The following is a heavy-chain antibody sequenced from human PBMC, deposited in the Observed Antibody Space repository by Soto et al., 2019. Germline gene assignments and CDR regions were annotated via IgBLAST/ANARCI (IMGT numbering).Heavy chain of an antibody. CDR2: ISYDGSNK. V-gene: IGHV3-30*18. D-gene: IGHD3-9*01. CDR3: AKPHAYFDWLLDPYFDY. CDR1: GFTFSSYG. J-gene: IGHJ4*02. Sequence: QVQLVESGGGVVQPGGSLRLSCAASGFTFSSYGMHWVRQAPGKGLEWVAVISYDGSNKYYADSVKGRFTISRDNSKNTLYLQMNSLRAEDTAVYYCAKPHAYFDWLLDPYFDYWGQGTLVTVSS.